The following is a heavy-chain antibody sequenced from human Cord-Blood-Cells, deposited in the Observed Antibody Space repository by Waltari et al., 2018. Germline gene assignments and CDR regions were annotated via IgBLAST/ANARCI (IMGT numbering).Heavy chain of an antibody. CDR2: IYSGGST. J-gene: IGHJ4*02. CDR1: GFTVSSTY. V-gene: IGHV3-66*01. Sequence: EVQLVESGGGLVQPGGSLRLSCEASGFTVSSTYMRWVRQAPGKGLEWVSVIYSGGSTYYADSVKGRFTISRDNSKNTLYLQMNSLRAEDTAVYYCARDMYGGYDYWGQGTLVTVSS. CDR3: ARDMYGGYDY. D-gene: IGHD5-12*01.